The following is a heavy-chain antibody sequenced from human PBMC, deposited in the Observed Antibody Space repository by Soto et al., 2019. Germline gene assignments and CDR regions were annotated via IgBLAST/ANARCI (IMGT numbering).Heavy chain of an antibody. Sequence: ASVKVSCKASGGTFSSYAISWVRQAPGQGLEWMGGIIPIFGTANYAQKFQGRVTITADESTSTAYMELSSLRSEDTAVYYCARGDCSSTSCPSPWYYYSGMDVWGQANTVTVSS. CDR1: GGTFSSYA. V-gene: IGHV1-69*13. D-gene: IGHD2-2*01. CDR2: IIPIFGTA. J-gene: IGHJ6*02. CDR3: ARGDCSSTSCPSPWYYYSGMDV.